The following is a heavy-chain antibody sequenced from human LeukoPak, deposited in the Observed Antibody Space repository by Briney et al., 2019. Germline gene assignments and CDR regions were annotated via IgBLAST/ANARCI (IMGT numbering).Heavy chain of an antibody. CDR2: INPNSGGT. J-gene: IGHJ6*02. V-gene: IGHV1-2*04. CDR3: ARDDGAAPGYYYGMDV. CDR1: GYTFTGYY. Sequence: ASVKVSCKASGYTFTGYYMHWVRQAPGQGLEWMGWINPNSGGTNYAQKFQGWVTMTRDTSISTAYMELSRLRSDDTAVYYCARDDGAAPGYYYGMDVWGQGTTVTVSS. D-gene: IGHD1-14*01.